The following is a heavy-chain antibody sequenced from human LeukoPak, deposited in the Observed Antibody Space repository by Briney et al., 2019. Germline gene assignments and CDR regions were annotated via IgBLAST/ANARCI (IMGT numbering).Heavy chain of an antibody. J-gene: IGHJ4*02. CDR3: ARGAGWYEY. Sequence: SETLSLTCTVSGGSVSGYYWSWLRQRPGKGLEWIAYISHSGNTNYNPSLKSRVTISKDTSKNQFSLRLNSVTAADTAVYHCARGAGWYEYWGQGTLVTVSS. V-gene: IGHV4-59*02. CDR1: GGSVSGYY. CDR2: ISHSGNT. D-gene: IGHD6-19*01.